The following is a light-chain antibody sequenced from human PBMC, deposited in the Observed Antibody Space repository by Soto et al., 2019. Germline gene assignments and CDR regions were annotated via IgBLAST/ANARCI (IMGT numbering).Light chain of an antibody. CDR1: SSDVGSYNL. CDR2: EVT. Sequence: QSVLTQPASVSGSPGQSITISCTGTSSDVGSYNLVSWYQQHPGKAPKLMISEVTKRPSGVSNRFSGSKSGNTASLTISGLQAEDESDYYCCSYAGSSTGVFGGGTKLTVL. J-gene: IGLJ3*02. V-gene: IGLV2-23*02. CDR3: CSYAGSSTGV.